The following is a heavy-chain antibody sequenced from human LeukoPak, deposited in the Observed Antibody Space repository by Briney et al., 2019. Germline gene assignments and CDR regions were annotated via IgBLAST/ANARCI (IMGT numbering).Heavy chain of an antibody. CDR2: IRYDGSNK. CDR1: GFTFSSYG. Sequence: PGGSLRLSCAASGFTFSSYGMHWVRQAPGKGLEGVAFIRYDGSNKYYADSVEGRFTISRDNSKNTLYLQMNSLRAEDTAVYYCAKDHHRYCSGGSCSNFDYWGQGTLVTVSS. D-gene: IGHD2-15*01. J-gene: IGHJ4*02. CDR3: AKDHHRYCSGGSCSNFDY. V-gene: IGHV3-30*02.